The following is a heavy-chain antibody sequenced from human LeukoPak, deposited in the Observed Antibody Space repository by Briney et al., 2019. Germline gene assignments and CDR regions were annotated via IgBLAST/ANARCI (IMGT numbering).Heavy chain of an antibody. D-gene: IGHD2-8*02. CDR3: AAQPCGGGVCYLDY. V-gene: IGHV3-30*03. Sequence: RTGGSLRLSCAASGFALSSHWMTWVRQAPGKGLEWVTVISYHARDQFYADSVKGRFTVSRDNSKNTLYLQMNSLRAEDSAVYYCAAQPCGGGVCYLDYWGQGTLVTVSS. J-gene: IGHJ4*02. CDR1: GFALSSHW. CDR2: ISYHARDQ.